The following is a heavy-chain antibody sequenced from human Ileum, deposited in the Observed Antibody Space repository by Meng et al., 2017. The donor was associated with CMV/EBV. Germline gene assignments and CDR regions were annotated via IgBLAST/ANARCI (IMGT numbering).Heavy chain of an antibody. CDR3: VRQVVAASFDY. CDR1: GGSIPSGNYY. J-gene: IGHJ4*02. V-gene: IGHV4-30-4*08. Sequence: QRQPQEACPGLVKPSQTLSLTCTVSGGSIPSGNYYWSWIRQPPGRGLEWIGYIYYSGSPYYKPSLKSRVTISLDTSKNQFSLNLRSVTATDSAVYYCVRQVVAASFDYWGQGALVTVSS. CDR2: IYYSGSP. D-gene: IGHD2-15*01.